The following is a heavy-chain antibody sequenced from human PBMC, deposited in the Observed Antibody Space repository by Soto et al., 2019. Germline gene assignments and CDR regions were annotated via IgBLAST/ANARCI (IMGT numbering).Heavy chain of an antibody. J-gene: IGHJ4*02. Sequence: ASVKLSCKASGETFTSFDMHWVRQAPGQGLEWMGIINPSGGSTSYAQKFQGRVTMTRDTSTSTAYMELSSLRSEDTAVYYCARGAHYDILTSNRPQRSSIVLRGQGTLVTRSS. CDR3: ARGAHYDILTSNRPQRSSIVL. V-gene: IGHV1-46*01. CDR2: INPSGGST. CDR1: GETFTSFD. D-gene: IGHD3-9*01.